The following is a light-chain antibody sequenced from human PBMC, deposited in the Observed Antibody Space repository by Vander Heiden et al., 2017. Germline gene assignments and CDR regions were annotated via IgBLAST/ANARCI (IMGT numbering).Light chain of an antibody. V-gene: IGKV3-15*01. J-gene: IGKJ1*01. CDR1: QSVRSN. Sequence: EIVMTQSPATLSVSPGERATLSCRASQSVRSNLAWYQQKPGQAPRLLIYGASTRATGIPARFSGSGSGTEFILTISSLQSEDFAVYYCQQYTNRPPWTFGQGSKVVVK. CDR3: QQYTNRPPWT. CDR2: GAS.